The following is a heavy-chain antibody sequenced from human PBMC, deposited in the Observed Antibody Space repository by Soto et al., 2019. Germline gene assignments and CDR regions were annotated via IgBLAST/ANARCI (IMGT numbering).Heavy chain of an antibody. CDR3: AKARGSDSLWRVMDYYYYAMDV. J-gene: IGHJ6*02. Sequence: QVQLVQSGGGVVQPGTSLRLSCAASGFSFSSYGMHWVRQAPGKGLEWVAVISYDGKNKYSADSVKGRFTISRDNSRNTLYLQMESLRPEDTAVYYCAKARGSDSLWRVMDYYYYAMDVWGQGTTVTVSS. CDR2: ISYDGKNK. D-gene: IGHD3-3*01. CDR1: GFSFSSYG. V-gene: IGHV3-30*18.